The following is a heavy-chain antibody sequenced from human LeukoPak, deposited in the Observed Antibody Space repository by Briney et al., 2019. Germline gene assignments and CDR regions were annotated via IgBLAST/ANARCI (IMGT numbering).Heavy chain of an antibody. D-gene: IGHD3-9*01. Sequence: PGGSLRLSCTDSGFTFRSAAFHWVRQAPRKGLEWVSVISYDGNIKYYSDSVKGRFTISRDNPKNTLYLQMDSLGIEDTGVYYCARDNILTAYDFWGQGSLVTVSS. J-gene: IGHJ4*02. V-gene: IGHV3-30-3*01. CDR3: ARDNILTAYDF. CDR1: GFTFRSAA. CDR2: ISYDGNIK.